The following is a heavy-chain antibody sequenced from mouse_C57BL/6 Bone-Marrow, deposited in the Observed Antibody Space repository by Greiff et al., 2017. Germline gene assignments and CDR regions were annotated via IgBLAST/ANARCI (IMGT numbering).Heavy chain of an antibody. CDR2: IGPETGGT. Sequence: QVQLQQSGAELVRPGASVTLSCKASGYTFTDYEMHWVKQTPVHGLEWIGAIGPETGGTAYNQKFQGKAILTADKSSSTSYMELRSLTSEDSAVYYCTRTLAYYSNYLAWFAYWGQGTLVTVSA. V-gene: IGHV1-15*01. J-gene: IGHJ3*01. CDR3: TRTLAYYSNYLAWFAY. D-gene: IGHD2-5*01. CDR1: GYTFTDYE.